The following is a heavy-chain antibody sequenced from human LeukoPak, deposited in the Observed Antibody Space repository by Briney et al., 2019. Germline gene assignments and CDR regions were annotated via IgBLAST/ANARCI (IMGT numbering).Heavy chain of an antibody. CDR3: VTGYSSGWSPVMYFDY. Sequence: SETLSLTCAVYGGSFSGYYWSWIRQPPGKGLEWIGEINHSGSTNYNPSLKSRVTISVDTSKNQFSLKLSSVTAADTAVYYCVTGYSSGWSPVMYFDYWGQGTLVTVSS. CDR1: GGSFSGYY. D-gene: IGHD6-19*01. J-gene: IGHJ4*02. CDR2: INHSGST. V-gene: IGHV4-34*01.